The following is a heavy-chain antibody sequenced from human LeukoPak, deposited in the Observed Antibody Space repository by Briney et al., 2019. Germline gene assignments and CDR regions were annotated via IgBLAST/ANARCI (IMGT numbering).Heavy chain of an antibody. Sequence: PSETLSLTCAVYGGSFSGYYWTWIRQPPGKGLEWIGEINHSGSTNYNPSLKSRVTISVDTSKNQFSLKLSSVTASDTAVYYCARPPITAGLCFPHWSQGTLVTVSS. CDR1: GGSFSGYY. CDR3: ARPPITAGLCFPH. CDR2: INHSGST. V-gene: IGHV4-34*01. D-gene: IGHD6-13*01. J-gene: IGHJ1*01.